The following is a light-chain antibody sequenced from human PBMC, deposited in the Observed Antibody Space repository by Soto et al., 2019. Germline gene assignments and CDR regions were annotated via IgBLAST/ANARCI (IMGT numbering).Light chain of an antibody. CDR3: HQYNNWPLYT. CDR2: DAS. J-gene: IGKJ2*01. Sequence: EIVMTQSPATLSVSPGERATLSCRASQSVSRNLAWYQQRPGRAPRLLIYDASTRATDIPARFSGSGSGTEFTLTINSLQSEDFAVYYFHQYNNWPLYTFGQGNKLEIK. CDR1: QSVSRN. V-gene: IGKV3-15*01.